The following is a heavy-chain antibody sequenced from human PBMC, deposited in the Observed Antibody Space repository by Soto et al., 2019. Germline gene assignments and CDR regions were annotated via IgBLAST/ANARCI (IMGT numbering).Heavy chain of an antibody. D-gene: IGHD6-13*01. CDR3: AKGGGSSWPYYYYGMDV. Sequence: PGGSLRLSCAASGFTFSSYAMSWVRQAPGKGLEWVSAISGSGGSTYYADSVKGRFTISRDNSKNTLYLQMNSLRAEDTAVYYCAKGGGSSWPYYYYGMDVWGQGTTVTVSS. CDR2: ISGSGGST. CDR1: GFTFSSYA. V-gene: IGHV3-23*01. J-gene: IGHJ6*02.